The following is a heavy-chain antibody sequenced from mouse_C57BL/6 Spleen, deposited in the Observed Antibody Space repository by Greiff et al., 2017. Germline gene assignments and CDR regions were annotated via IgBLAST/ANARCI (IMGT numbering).Heavy chain of an antibody. CDR1: GFTFSSYA. D-gene: IGHD2-5*01. J-gene: IGHJ2*01. CDR2: ISDGGSYT. Sequence: EVHLVESGGGLVKPGGSLKLSCAASGFTFSSYAMSWVRQTPEKRLEWVATISDGGSYTYYPDNVKGRFTISRDNAKNNLYLQMSHLKSEDTAMYYCAREGSNYPFDYWGQGTTLTVSS. V-gene: IGHV5-4*01. CDR3: AREGSNYPFDY.